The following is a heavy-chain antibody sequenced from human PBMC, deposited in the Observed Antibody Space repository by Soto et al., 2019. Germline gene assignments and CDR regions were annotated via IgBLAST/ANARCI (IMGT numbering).Heavy chain of an antibody. V-gene: IGHV4-28*01. D-gene: IGHD6-19*01. Sequence: PTETLSLTCAVSGYSISSSKWWGWIRQPPGKGLEWIGYIYYSGSTYYNPSLKSRVTISVDTSKTQFSLKLSSVTPEDTAVYYCARFGSGWWFDYGGQGTLVTVSS. CDR2: IYYSGST. CDR1: GYSISSSKW. J-gene: IGHJ4*02. CDR3: ARFGSGWWFDY.